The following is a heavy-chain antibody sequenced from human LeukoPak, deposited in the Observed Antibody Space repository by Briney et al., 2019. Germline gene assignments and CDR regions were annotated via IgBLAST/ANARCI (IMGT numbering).Heavy chain of an antibody. J-gene: IGHJ5*02. D-gene: IGHD3-10*01. CDR1: GFTFSSYG. CDR3: ARDVHGSGKNWFDP. V-gene: IGHV3-33*01. CDR2: IWYDGSNK. Sequence: GRSLRLSCAASGFTFSSYGMHWVRQAPGKGLEWVAVIWYDGSNKYYADSVKGRFTISRDNSKNTLYLQMNSLRAEDTAVYYCARDVHGSGKNWFDPWGQGTLVIVSS.